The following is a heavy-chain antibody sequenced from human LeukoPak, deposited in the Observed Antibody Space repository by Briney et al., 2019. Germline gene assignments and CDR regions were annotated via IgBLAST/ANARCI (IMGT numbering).Heavy chain of an antibody. CDR2: ISTSGST. Sequence: SETLSLTCTVSGGYISGYSWSWIRQPAGKGLESIGHISTSGSTNYNPSLKSRVTMSVDTTKNQFSLKLSSVTAADTAVYYCARGRHYYDSSDYYYEGDGFDIWGQGTMVTVSS. CDR1: GGYISGYS. D-gene: IGHD3-22*01. V-gene: IGHV4-4*07. CDR3: ARGRHYYDSSDYYYEGDGFDI. J-gene: IGHJ3*02.